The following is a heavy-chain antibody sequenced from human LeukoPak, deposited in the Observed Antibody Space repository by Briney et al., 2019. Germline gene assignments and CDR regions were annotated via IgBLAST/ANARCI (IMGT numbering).Heavy chain of an antibody. CDR2: ISYDGSNK. CDR3: ARVYDYYDSSGLDY. Sequence: PGGSLRLSCAASGFTFSSYAMHWVRQAPGKGLEWVAVISYDGSNKCYADSVKGRFTISRDNSKNTLYLQMNSLRAEDTAVYYCARVYDYYDSSGLDYWGQGTLVTVSS. J-gene: IGHJ4*02. D-gene: IGHD3-22*01. CDR1: GFTFSSYA. V-gene: IGHV3-30-3*01.